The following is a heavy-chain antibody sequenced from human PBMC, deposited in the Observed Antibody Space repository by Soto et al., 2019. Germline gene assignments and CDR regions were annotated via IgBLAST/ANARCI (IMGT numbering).Heavy chain of an antibody. D-gene: IGHD2-15*01. CDR2: IIPIFGTA. Sequence: QVQLVQSGAEVKKPGSSVKVSCKASGGTFSSYAISWVRQAPGQGLEWMGGIIPIFGTANYAQKFQGRVTITADESTSTAYMGLSSMRSEDTAVYYCARVNTAYCSGGSCDSDWFDPWGQGTLVTVSS. J-gene: IGHJ5*02. CDR3: ARVNTAYCSGGSCDSDWFDP. CDR1: GGTFSSYA. V-gene: IGHV1-69*01.